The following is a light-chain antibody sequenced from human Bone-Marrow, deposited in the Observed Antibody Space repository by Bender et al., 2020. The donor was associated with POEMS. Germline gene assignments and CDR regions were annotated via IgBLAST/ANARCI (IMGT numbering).Light chain of an antibody. CDR2: DVS. CDR3: CSYARSSTLRV. Sequence: QSALTQPASVSGSPGQSITIFCTGSSSDVGAYNFVSWYQQYPGKVPKLLIYDVSDRPSGVSSRFSGSKSGNTASLTISGLQAEDEADYYCCSYARSSTLRVFGGGTKLTVL. V-gene: IGLV2-14*03. CDR1: SSDVGAYNF. J-gene: IGLJ3*02.